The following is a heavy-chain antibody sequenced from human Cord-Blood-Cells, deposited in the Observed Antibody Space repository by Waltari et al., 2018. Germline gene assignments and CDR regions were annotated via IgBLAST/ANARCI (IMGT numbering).Heavy chain of an antibody. D-gene: IGHD1-26*01. CDR2: FDPEDGET. V-gene: IGHV1-24*01. CDR1: GYTLTELS. Sequence: QVQLVQSGAEGKNPGASEKVSCKVSGYTLTELSMHRGRQAPGKGLEWMGGFDPEDGETIYAQKCQGRVTMTEDTSTDTAYMELSSLRSEDTAVYYCATGGWELRGRGDYWGQGTLVTVSS. J-gene: IGHJ4*02. CDR3: ATGGWELRGRGDY.